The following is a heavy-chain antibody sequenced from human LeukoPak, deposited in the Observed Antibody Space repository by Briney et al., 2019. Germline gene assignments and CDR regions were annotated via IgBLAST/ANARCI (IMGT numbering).Heavy chain of an antibody. CDR3: ARDYGDYVYVLDY. Sequence: SQTLSLTCALSGDSVSSNSAAWNWIRQSPSRGLEWLGSTYYRSKWYNDYAVSVKSRITINPETSKNQFSLQLNSVTPEDTAVYYCARDYGDYVYVLDYWGQGTLVTVSS. J-gene: IGHJ4*02. D-gene: IGHD4-17*01. CDR2: TYYRSKWYN. V-gene: IGHV6-1*01. CDR1: GDSVSSNSAA.